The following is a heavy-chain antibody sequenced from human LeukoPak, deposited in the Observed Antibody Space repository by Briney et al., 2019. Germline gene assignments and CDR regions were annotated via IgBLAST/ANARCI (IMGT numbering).Heavy chain of an antibody. CDR1: GFRVSDYY. V-gene: IGHV3-66*03. J-gene: IGHJ5*02. D-gene: IGHD3/OR15-3a*01. CDR2: IRDSGEA. Sequence: PGGSLRLSCAVSGFRVSDYYMSWVRQAPGKGLEWVGLIRDSGEAFYADFARGRFAISRDESENTLYLQMNSLRVEDTVVYFCARDRAANQDWVEFDPWGQGTPVIVSS. CDR3: ARDRAANQDWVEFDP.